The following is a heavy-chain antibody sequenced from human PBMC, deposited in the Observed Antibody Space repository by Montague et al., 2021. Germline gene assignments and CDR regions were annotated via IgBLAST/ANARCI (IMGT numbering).Heavy chain of an antibody. V-gene: IGHV4-38-2*02. J-gene: IGHJ6*03. CDR2: VSHGGRT. CDR1: RSLINSDYY. Sequence: SETLSLTCTVSRSLINSDYYCGWIRHPPAKGLEWMGSVSHGGRTYYNPPLKSRVTISVDTSNNHFSLKLSSVTAADTAMYYCARERDRYYYMDIWGKGTTITVSS. CDR3: ARERDRYYYMDI.